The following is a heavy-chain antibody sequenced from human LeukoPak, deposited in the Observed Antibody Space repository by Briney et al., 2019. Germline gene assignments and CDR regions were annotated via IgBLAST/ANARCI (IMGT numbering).Heavy chain of an antibody. V-gene: IGHV3-21*01. CDR3: ARGRKDEQWLVLN. CDR2: ISSSSSYI. J-gene: IGHJ4*02. CDR1: GFTFSSYS. D-gene: IGHD6-19*01. Sequence: TGGSLRLSCAASGFTFSSYSMNWVRQAPGKGLEWVSSISSSSSYIYYADSVKGRFTISRDNAKNSLYLQMNSLRAEDTAVYYCARGRKDEQWLVLNWGQGTLVTVSS.